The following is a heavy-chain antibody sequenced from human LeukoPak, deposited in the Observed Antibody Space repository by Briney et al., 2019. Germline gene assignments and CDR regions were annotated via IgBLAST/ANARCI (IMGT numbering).Heavy chain of an antibody. J-gene: IGHJ4*02. CDR2: ISGSGGST. Sequence: GGSLRLSCAASGFTFSSYAMSWVRQAPGKGLEWVSAISGSGGSTYYADSVKGRFTISRDNSKNTLYPQMNSLRAEDTAVYYCAKLYDILTNFDYWGQGTLVTVSS. CDR1: GFTFSSYA. D-gene: IGHD3-9*01. V-gene: IGHV3-23*01. CDR3: AKLYDILTNFDY.